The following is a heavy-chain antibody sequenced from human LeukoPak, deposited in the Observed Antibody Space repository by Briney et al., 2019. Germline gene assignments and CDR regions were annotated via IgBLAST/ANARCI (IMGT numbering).Heavy chain of an antibody. D-gene: IGHD3-22*01. Sequence: GGSLRLSCAASGFTFSSYAMSWVRQAPGKGLEWVSAISGSGGSTYYADSVKGRFTISRDNSKNTLYLQMNSLRAEDTAVYYCAKSINYYYDSSGYYRAFDIWGKGTMVTVSS. J-gene: IGHJ3*02. CDR3: AKSINYYYDSSGYYRAFDI. CDR2: ISGSGGST. V-gene: IGHV3-23*01. CDR1: GFTFSSYA.